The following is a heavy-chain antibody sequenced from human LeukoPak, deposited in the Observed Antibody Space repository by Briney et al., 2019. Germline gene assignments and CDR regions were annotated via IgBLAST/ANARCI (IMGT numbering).Heavy chain of an antibody. D-gene: IGHD1-26*01. CDR2: IRYDGSNK. J-gene: IGHJ6*03. Sequence: GGSLRLSCAASGFSFSSYGMHWVRQAPGKGLEWVAFIRYDGSNKYYADSVKGRFIISRDNSKNTLYLQMNSLRAEDTAVYYCAKDQPTIYYYYYMDVWGKGTTVTVSS. V-gene: IGHV3-30*02. CDR3: AKDQPTIYYYYYMDV. CDR1: GFSFSSYG.